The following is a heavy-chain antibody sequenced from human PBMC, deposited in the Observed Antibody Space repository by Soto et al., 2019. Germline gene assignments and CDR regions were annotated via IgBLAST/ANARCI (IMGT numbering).Heavy chain of an antibody. D-gene: IGHD3-3*01. CDR2: IYYSGST. J-gene: IGHJ6*03. Sequence: PSETLSLTCTVSGGFISRYYWSWIRQPPWKGLEWIGYIYYSGSTNYNPSLKSRVTISVDTSKNQFSLKLSSVTAADTAVYYCARRFTYYDFWIGYPPYYYYYMDVWGKGTTVTVSS. CDR1: GGFISRYY. V-gene: IGHV4-59*08. CDR3: ARRFTYYDFWIGYPPYYYYYMDV.